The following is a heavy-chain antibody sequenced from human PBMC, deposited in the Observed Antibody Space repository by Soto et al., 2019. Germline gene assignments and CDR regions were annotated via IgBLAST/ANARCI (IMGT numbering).Heavy chain of an antibody. CDR1: GGSFSSYA. CDR3: ARDSAPDYSNSIWFDP. V-gene: IGHV1-69*13. CDR2: IIPIFGTA. D-gene: IGHD4-4*01. J-gene: IGHJ5*02. Sequence: SSVKGSCKAFGGSFSSYAISWVRQAPGQGLEWMGGIIPIFGTANYAQKFQGRVTITADESTSTAYMELSSLRSEDTAVYYCARDSAPDYSNSIWFDPWGQGTVVTVSS.